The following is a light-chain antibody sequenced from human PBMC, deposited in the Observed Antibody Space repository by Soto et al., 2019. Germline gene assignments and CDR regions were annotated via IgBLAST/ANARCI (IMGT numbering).Light chain of an antibody. V-gene: IGLV2-23*02. CDR3: CSYAGSSSYV. CDR1: SSDVGGYNF. J-gene: IGLJ1*01. CDR2: EVT. Sequence: QSALTQPASVFGSPGQSITISCTGTSSDVGGYNFVSWYQQLPGKAPKLMIYEVTSRPSGVSNRFSGSKSGNTASLTISGLQAEDEADYYCCSYAGSSSYVFGTGTKLTVL.